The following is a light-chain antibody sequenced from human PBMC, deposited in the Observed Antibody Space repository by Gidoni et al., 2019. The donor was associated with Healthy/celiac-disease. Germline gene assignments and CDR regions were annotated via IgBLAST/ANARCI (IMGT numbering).Light chain of an antibody. V-gene: IGKV3-20*01. CDR3: QQYGSSPPT. CDR1: QSVSSSY. Sequence: PGERATLSCRSSQSVSSSYLAWYQQKPGQAPRLLIYGASSRATGIPDRFSGSGSGTDFTLTISRREPEDFAVYYCQQYGSSPPTFXQXTKVEIK. J-gene: IGKJ1*01. CDR2: GAS.